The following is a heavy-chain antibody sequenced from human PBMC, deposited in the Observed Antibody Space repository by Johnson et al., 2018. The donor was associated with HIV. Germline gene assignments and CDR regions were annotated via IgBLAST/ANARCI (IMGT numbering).Heavy chain of an antibody. CDR2: IKSKTDGGTT. CDR1: GFTFSSYG. V-gene: IGHV3-15*01. D-gene: IGHD4-17*01. Sequence: VQLLESGGGVVQPGGSLRLSCVASGFTFSSYGMHWVRQAPGKGLEWVGRIKSKTDGGTTDYAAPVKGRFIISRDDSKNTLYLQMNSLKTEDTAVYYCTTDRGNGDYDAFDIWGQGTMVTVSS. CDR3: TTDRGNGDYDAFDI. J-gene: IGHJ3*02.